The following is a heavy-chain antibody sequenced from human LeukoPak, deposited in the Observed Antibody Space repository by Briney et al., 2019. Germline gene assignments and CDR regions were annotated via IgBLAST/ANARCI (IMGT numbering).Heavy chain of an antibody. Sequence: LGGSLRLSCAASGFTFSNYAMNWVRQAPGKGLEWVSAISSSAASIYYADSVKGRFTISRDNSKNTLWLQMNSLRDEDTAVYYCAKSQPSAISWFDPWGQGTLVTVSS. J-gene: IGHJ5*02. CDR3: AKSQPSAISWFDP. CDR2: ISSSAASI. CDR1: GFTFSNYA. D-gene: IGHD2-2*02. V-gene: IGHV3-23*01.